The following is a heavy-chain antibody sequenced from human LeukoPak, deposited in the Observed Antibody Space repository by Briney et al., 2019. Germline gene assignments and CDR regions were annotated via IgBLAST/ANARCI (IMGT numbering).Heavy chain of an antibody. Sequence: GGSLRLSCAASGFTFSSYGMHWVRQAPGKGLEWVAVISYDGSNKYYADSVKGRFTISRDNSKNTLYLQMNSLRAEDTAVYYCARDLAANKNFDYWGQGTLVTVSS. J-gene: IGHJ4*02. V-gene: IGHV3-30*03. CDR1: GFTFSSYG. CDR3: ARDLAANKNFDY. D-gene: IGHD4/OR15-4a*01. CDR2: ISYDGSNK.